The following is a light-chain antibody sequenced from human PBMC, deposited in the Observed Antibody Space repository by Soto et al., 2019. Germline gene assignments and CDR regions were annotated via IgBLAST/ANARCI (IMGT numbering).Light chain of an antibody. CDR3: QQYGSSPLT. Sequence: EIVLTQSPGTLSLSPGERAPLSCRASQTVSDNYLAWYQQKPGQAPRLLIYGASTRATGIPDRFSGSGSGTVLTLSISRLEPEDFAVYYCQQYGSSPLTFGGGTKVEIK. J-gene: IGKJ4*01. V-gene: IGKV3-20*01. CDR2: GAS. CDR1: QTVSDNY.